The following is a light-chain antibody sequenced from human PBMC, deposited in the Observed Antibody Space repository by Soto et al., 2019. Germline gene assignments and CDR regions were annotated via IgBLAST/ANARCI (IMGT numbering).Light chain of an antibody. CDR1: QSVDSTY. V-gene: IGKV3-20*01. CDR3: QQYSYSPPMYT. J-gene: IGKJ2*01. CDR2: GAS. Sequence: EIVLTQSPGTLSLSPGERATLSCRASQSVDSTYLAWYQQRPGQAPRLLIYGASSRATGIPDRFSGSGSGTDFTLTISRLEPEDFAVDYCQQYSYSPPMYTFGQGTKLEIK.